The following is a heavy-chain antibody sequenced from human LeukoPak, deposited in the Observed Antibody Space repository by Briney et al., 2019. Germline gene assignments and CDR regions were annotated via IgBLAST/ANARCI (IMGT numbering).Heavy chain of an antibody. CDR2: INPSGGST. D-gene: IGHD6-6*01. J-gene: IGHJ4*02. V-gene: IGHV1-46*01. Sequence: GASVEVSCKASGYTFTSYYMHWVRQAPGQGLEWMGIINPSGGSTSYAQKFQGRVTMTRDTSTSTVYMELSSLRSEDTAVYYCARASPAQYYFDYWGQGTLVTVSS. CDR1: GYTFTSYY. CDR3: ARASPAQYYFDY.